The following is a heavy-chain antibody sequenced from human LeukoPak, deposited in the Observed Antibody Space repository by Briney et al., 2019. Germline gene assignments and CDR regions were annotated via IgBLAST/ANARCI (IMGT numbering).Heavy chain of an antibody. V-gene: IGHV3-23*01. CDR3: AKGVGNQLLFSWFDP. Sequence: GGSLRLSCAASGFTFSSYAMSWVRQAPGKGLEWVSAISGSGGSTYYADSVKGRFTISRDNSKNTLYLQMNSLRAEDTAVYYCAKGVGNQLLFSWFDPWGQGTLVTVSS. D-gene: IGHD2-2*01. CDR1: GFTFSSYA. CDR2: ISGSGGST. J-gene: IGHJ5*02.